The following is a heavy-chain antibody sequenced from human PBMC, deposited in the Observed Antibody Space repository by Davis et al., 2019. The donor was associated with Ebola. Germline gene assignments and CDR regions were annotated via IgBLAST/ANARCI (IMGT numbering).Heavy chain of an antibody. Sequence: GGSLRLSCAASGFTFSSYGMHWVRQAPGKGLEWVAVIWYDGSNKYYADSVKGRFTISRDNSKNTLYLQMNSLRAEDTAVYYCARVAWELLIDYWGQGTLVTVSS. CDR2: IWYDGSNK. J-gene: IGHJ4*02. V-gene: IGHV3-33*01. CDR3: ARVAWELLIDY. D-gene: IGHD1-26*01. CDR1: GFTFSSYG.